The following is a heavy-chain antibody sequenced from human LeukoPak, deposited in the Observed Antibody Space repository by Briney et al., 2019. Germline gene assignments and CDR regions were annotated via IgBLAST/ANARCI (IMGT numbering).Heavy chain of an antibody. Sequence: PGGSLRLSCAASGFTFDDYAMHWVRQAPGKGLERVSGISWNSGSIGYADSVKGRFTISRDNAKNSLYLQMNSLRAEDTALYYCAKDIGTPSGLDAFDIWGQGTMVTVSS. CDR1: GFTFDDYA. D-gene: IGHD6-6*01. J-gene: IGHJ3*02. CDR3: AKDIGTPSGLDAFDI. CDR2: ISWNSGSI. V-gene: IGHV3-9*01.